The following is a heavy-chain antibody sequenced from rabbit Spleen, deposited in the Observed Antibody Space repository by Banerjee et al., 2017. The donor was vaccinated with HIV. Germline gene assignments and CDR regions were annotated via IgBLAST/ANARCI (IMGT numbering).Heavy chain of an antibody. CDR2: IDAGSSGFT. J-gene: IGHJ6*01. CDR1: GIDLSNAY. Sequence: QSLEESGGDLVKPGASLTLTCTASGIDLSNAYISWVRQAPGKGLEWIACIDAGSSGFTYFATWAKGRFTISKTSSTTVTLQMTRLTAADTATYFCARDSGSSFSSYGMDLWGPGTLVTVS. D-gene: IGHD8-1*01. CDR3: ARDSGSSFSSYGMDL. V-gene: IGHV1S40*01.